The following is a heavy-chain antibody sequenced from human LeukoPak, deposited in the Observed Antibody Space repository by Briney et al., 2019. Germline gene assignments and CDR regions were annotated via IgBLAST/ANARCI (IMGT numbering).Heavy chain of an antibody. CDR2: ISYDGSNK. D-gene: IGHD3-22*01. Sequence: PGGSLRLSCAASGFTFSSYSMNWVRQAPGKGLEWVAVISYDGSNKYYADSVKGRFTISRDNSKNTLYLQMNSLRAEDTAVYYCAKEGYYYDSSGYNYYYGMDVWGQGTTVTVSS. V-gene: IGHV3-30*18. CDR1: GFTFSSYS. J-gene: IGHJ6*02. CDR3: AKEGYYYDSSGYNYYYGMDV.